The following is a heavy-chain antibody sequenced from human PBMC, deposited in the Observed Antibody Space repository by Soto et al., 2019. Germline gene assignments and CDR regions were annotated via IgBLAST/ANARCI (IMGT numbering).Heavy chain of an antibody. Sequence: GGSLRLSCAASGFTFSSYDMHWVRQATGKGLEWVSAIGTAGDTYYPGSVKGRFTISRENAKNSLYLQMNSLRAGDTAVYYCARGLGAEWPRTQDYYMDVWGKGTTVTVSS. J-gene: IGHJ6*03. CDR2: IGTAGDT. V-gene: IGHV3-13*01. D-gene: IGHD3-10*01. CDR1: GFTFSSYD. CDR3: ARGLGAEWPRTQDYYMDV.